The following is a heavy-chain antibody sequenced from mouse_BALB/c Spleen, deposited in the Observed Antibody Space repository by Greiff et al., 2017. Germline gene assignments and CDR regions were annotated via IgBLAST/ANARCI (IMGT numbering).Heavy chain of an antibody. V-gene: IGHV1S81*02. CDR3: ARSYGNYEWYFDV. CDR1: GYTFTSYW. CDR2: INPSNGRT. J-gene: IGHJ1*01. Sequence: QVQLQQPGAELVKPGASVKLSCKASGYTFTSYWMHWVKQRPGQGLEWIGEINPSNGRTNYNEKFKSKATLTVDKSSSTAYMQLSSLTSEDSAVYYCARSYGNYEWYFDVWGAGTTVTVSS. D-gene: IGHD2-1*01.